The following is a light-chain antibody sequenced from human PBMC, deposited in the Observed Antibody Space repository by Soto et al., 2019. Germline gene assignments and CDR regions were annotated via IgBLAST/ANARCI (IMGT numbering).Light chain of an antibody. CDR1: SSDVGGYNC. CDR2: DVS. V-gene: IGLV2-14*01. Sequence: QSALTQPASVSGSPGQSITISCTGTSSDVGGYNCVSWYQQHPGKAPKLMIYDVSNRPSGVSNRFSGSKSGNTASLTISGLQAEDEADYYCSSYTSSSTPNDVFGTGTKLTVL. J-gene: IGLJ1*01. CDR3: SSYTSSSTPNDV.